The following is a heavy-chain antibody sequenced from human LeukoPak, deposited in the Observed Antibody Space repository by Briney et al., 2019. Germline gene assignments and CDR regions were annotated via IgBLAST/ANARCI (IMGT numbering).Heavy chain of an antibody. Sequence: QSGGSLRLSCAASGFSYSNYAMTWVRQAPGKGLEWVSGISDSGTSTYYADSVKGRFTISRDNSKNTLYLQMNSLRAEDTAVYYCAKGSHSSSSVRGWFDPWGQGTLVTVSS. CDR2: ISDSGTST. CDR3: AKGSHSSSSVRGWFDP. J-gene: IGHJ5*02. CDR1: GFSYSNYA. V-gene: IGHV3-23*01. D-gene: IGHD6-6*01.